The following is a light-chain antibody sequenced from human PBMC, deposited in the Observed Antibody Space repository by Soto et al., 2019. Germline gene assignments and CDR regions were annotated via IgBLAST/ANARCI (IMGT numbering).Light chain of an antibody. V-gene: IGLV2-11*01. CDR1: SSDVGRYNY. CDR2: DVD. J-gene: IGLJ2*01. CDR3: CSYAGTYSVI. Sequence: QSALTQPRSVSGSPGQSVTISCTGTSSDVGRYNYVSWYQQHPGKDPKLMIYDVDKRPSGVPDRFSGSKSGDTASLTISGLQAEDEADYYCCSYAGTYSVIFGGGTKLTVL.